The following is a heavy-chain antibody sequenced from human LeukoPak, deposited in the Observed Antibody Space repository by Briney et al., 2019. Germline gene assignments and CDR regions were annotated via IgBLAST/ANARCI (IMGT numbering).Heavy chain of an antibody. Sequence: PSETLSLTCAVYGGSFSGYYWSWIRQPPGKGLEWIGEINHSGSTNYNPSLKSRVTISVDTSKNQFSLKLCSVTAADTAVYYCARGPFWNYDYFDYWGQGTLVTVSS. CDR1: GGSFSGYY. J-gene: IGHJ4*02. D-gene: IGHD1-7*01. CDR2: INHSGST. V-gene: IGHV4-34*01. CDR3: ARGPFWNYDYFDY.